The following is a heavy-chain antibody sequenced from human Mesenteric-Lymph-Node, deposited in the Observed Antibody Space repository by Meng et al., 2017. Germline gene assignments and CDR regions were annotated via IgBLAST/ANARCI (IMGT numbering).Heavy chain of an antibody. J-gene: IGHJ5*02. V-gene: IGHV3-66*01. D-gene: IGHD5/OR15-5a*01. CDR2: IYSGGST. CDR3: VGVYVTPPS. Sequence: VQLGGVGGGLVKPGGSLSLSCAASGFTVSSNYMSWVRQAPGKGLEWVSVIYSGGSTYYADSVKGRFTISRDNSKNTLHLEMTSLRADDTAVYYCVGVYVTPPSWGLGTLVTVSS. CDR1: GFTVSSNY.